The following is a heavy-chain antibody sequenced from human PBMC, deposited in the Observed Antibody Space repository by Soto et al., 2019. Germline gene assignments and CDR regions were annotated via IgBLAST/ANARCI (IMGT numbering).Heavy chain of an antibody. Sequence: QVQLVQSGADVKKPGSSVKVSCKASGGTFNNYAISWVRQAPGQGLEWVGGIIPIFGTADYAQKFQGRVTIPADESTSTAYMELSSLRSEDTAVYYCVRVAISSSSSYWGQGTLVTVSS. CDR1: GGTFNNYA. D-gene: IGHD6-6*01. J-gene: IGHJ4*02. V-gene: IGHV1-69*12. CDR3: VRVAISSSSSY. CDR2: IIPIFGTA.